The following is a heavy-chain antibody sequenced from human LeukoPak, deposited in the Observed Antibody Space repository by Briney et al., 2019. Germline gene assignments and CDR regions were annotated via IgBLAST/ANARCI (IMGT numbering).Heavy chain of an antibody. CDR3: AKDWVVTPRVYYYYYMDV. D-gene: IGHD4-23*01. J-gene: IGHJ6*03. CDR2: IRYDGSNK. V-gene: IGHV3-30*02. Sequence: GGSLRLSCAASGFTFSSYGMHWVRQAPGKGLEWVAFIRYDGSNKYYADSVKGRFTISRDNPKNTLYLQMNSLRAEDTAVYYCAKDWVVTPRVYYYYYMDVWGKGTTVTVSS. CDR1: GFTFSSYG.